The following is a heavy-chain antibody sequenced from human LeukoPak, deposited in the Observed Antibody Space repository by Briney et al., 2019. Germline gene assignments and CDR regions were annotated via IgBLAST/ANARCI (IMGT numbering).Heavy chain of an antibody. CDR3: ARILSYDSSGYYSPRFDY. D-gene: IGHD3-22*01. CDR1: GYTFTSYY. CDR2: INPSGGGT. J-gene: IGHJ4*02. V-gene: IGHV1-46*01. Sequence: ASVKVSCKASGYTFTSYYMHWVRQAPGQGLEWMGIINPSGGGTTYAQKFQGRVTMTRDTSTSIVYMELNSLRSEDTAVYYCARILSYDSSGYYSPRFDYWGQGTLVTVSS.